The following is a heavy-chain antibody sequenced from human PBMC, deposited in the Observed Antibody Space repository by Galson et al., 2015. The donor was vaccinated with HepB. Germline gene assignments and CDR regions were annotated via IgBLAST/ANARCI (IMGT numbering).Heavy chain of an antibody. Sequence: LRLSCAASGFTFGDYAMSWFRQAPGKGLEWVGFIRSKAYGGTTEYAASVKGRFTISRDGSKSIAYLQMNSLKTEDTAVYYCTRDQNYDILTDTDYWGQGTLVTVSS. D-gene: IGHD3-9*01. V-gene: IGHV3-49*01. CDR3: TRDQNYDILTDTDY. J-gene: IGHJ4*02. CDR1: GFTFGDYA. CDR2: IRSKAYGGTT.